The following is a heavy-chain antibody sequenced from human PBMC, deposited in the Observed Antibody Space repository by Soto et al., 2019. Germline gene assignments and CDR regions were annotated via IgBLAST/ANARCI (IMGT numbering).Heavy chain of an antibody. CDR1: GGTFSSYT. CDR2: IIPNLGIA. D-gene: IGHD2-15*01. Sequence: QVQLVQSGAEVKKPGSSVKVSCKASGGTFSSYTISWVRQAPGQGLEWMGRIIPNLGIANYAQKFQGRVTITADKPTSTAYMELSSLRAEDTAVYYCARDLVYCSGGSCSAPFEAFDIWGQGTMVTVSS. V-gene: IGHV1-69*08. CDR3: ARDLVYCSGGSCSAPFEAFDI. J-gene: IGHJ3*02.